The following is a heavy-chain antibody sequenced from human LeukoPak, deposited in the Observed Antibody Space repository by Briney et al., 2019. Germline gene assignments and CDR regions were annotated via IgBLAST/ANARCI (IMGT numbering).Heavy chain of an antibody. D-gene: IGHD5-24*01. CDR2: IYYSGST. Sequence: SETLSLTCTVSGGSISGSSYYWGWIRQPPGKGLEWIGYIYYSGSTNYNPSLKSRVTISVDTSKNQFSLKLSSVTAADTAVYYCARRRDGDGYNLGAFDIWGQGTMVTVSS. CDR3: ARRRDGDGYNLGAFDI. V-gene: IGHV4-61*05. J-gene: IGHJ3*02. CDR1: GGSISGSSYY.